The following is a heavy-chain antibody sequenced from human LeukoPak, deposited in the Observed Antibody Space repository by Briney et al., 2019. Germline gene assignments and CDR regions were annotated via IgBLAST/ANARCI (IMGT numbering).Heavy chain of an antibody. V-gene: IGHV3-43*02. J-gene: IGHJ6*02. Sequence: GGSLRLSCAASGLNLDAYAMHWVRHAPGKGLEWVSLISGDGTITYYADSVKGRFTISRDNSKNSLFLEMNSLRSEDTALYYCAKDTPLFYHYYGIDVWGQGTTVTVPS. CDR1: GLNLDAYA. CDR3: AKDTPLFYHYYGIDV. CDR2: ISGDGTIT.